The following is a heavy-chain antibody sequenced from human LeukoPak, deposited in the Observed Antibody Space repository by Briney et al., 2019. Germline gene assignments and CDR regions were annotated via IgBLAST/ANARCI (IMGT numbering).Heavy chain of an antibody. CDR2: ISAYNGNT. J-gene: IGHJ3*02. Sequence: ASVKVSCKASGYTFTSYGISWVRQAPGQGLEWMGWISAYNGNTNYAQKLQGRVTMTTDTSTSTAYMELRSLRSDDTAVYYCARELYYYDSSGYIPNAFDIWAKGQWSPSLQ. CDR1: GYTFTSYG. V-gene: IGHV1-18*01. CDR3: ARELYYYDSSGYIPNAFDI. D-gene: IGHD3-22*01.